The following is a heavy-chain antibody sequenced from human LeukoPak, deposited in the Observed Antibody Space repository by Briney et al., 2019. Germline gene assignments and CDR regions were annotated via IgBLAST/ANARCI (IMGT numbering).Heavy chain of an antibody. CDR2: IIPILGIA. V-gene: IGHV1-69*04. CDR3: ARDYYGITGPTVDLDY. D-gene: IGHD1-20*01. CDR1: GGTFSSYA. Sequence: ASVKVSCKASGGTFSSYAISWVRQAPGQGLGWMGRIIPILGIANYAQKFQGRVTITADKSTSTAYMELSSLRSEDTAVYYCARDYYGITGPTVDLDYWGQGTLVTVSS. J-gene: IGHJ4*02.